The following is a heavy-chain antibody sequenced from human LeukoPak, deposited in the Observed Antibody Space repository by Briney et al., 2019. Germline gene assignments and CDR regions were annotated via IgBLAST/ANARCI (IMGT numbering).Heavy chain of an antibody. CDR3: SRDGDVTGEIFDY. Sequence: GRSLRLSCAASGFTFSSFAMHWVRQAPGKGLEWVAVMSSDGRKEYYAGSVKGRFTISRDNSKSTLFLQMTSLRPEDTAVYYCSRDGDVTGEIFDYWSQGTLVTVSS. J-gene: IGHJ4*02. CDR2: MSSDGRKE. V-gene: IGHV3-30*01. CDR1: GFTFSSFA. D-gene: IGHD2-21*02.